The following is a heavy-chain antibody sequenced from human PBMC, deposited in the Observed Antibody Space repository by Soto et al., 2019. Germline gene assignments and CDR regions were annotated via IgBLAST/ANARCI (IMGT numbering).Heavy chain of an antibody. CDR3: ARGGPFGSSWTFDY. Sequence: GGSLRLSCAASGFTFSSYSMNWVRQAPGKGLEWVSSISSSSSYIYYADSVKGRFTISRDNAKNSLYLQMNSLRAEDTAVYYCARGGPFGSSWTFDYWGQGTLVTVSS. J-gene: IGHJ4*02. CDR2: ISSSSSYI. CDR1: GFTFSSYS. V-gene: IGHV3-21*01. D-gene: IGHD6-13*01.